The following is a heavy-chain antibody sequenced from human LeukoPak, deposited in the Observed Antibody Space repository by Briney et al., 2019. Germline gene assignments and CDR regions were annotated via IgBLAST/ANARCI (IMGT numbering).Heavy chain of an antibody. V-gene: IGHV3-30*18. CDR3: AKTYSSSWYMGVVGY. CDR2: VSSDGNTK. J-gene: IGHJ4*02. CDR1: GFTFSSYW. Sequence: PGGSLRLSCAASGFTFSSYWMSWVRQAPGKGLEWVAVVSSDGNTKFYADSVKGRFTISRDNSKNTLYLQMNSLRAEDTAVYYCAKTYSSSWYMGVVGYWGQGTLVTVSS. D-gene: IGHD6-13*01.